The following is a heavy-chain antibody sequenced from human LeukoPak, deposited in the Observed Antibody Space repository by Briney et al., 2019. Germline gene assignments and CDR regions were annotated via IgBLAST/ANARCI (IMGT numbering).Heavy chain of an antibody. CDR3: ARQIASAGTAGFDF. Sequence: SETLSLTCTVSGGSISSYYWSWIRQPAGKGPEWIGRIYSTGSTNYNPSLKSRVTMSVDTSKNQFSLRLRSVTAADTAVYYCARQIASAGTAGFDFWGQGALVTVSS. J-gene: IGHJ4*02. V-gene: IGHV4-4*07. D-gene: IGHD6-13*01. CDR2: IYSTGST. CDR1: GGSISSYY.